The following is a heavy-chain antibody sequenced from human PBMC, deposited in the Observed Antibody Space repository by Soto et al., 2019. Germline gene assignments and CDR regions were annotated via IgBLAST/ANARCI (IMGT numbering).Heavy chain of an antibody. CDR3: AKANLRYSSGWSYFDY. J-gene: IGHJ4*02. Sequence: GGSLRLSCAASGFTFSSYAMSWVRQAPGKGLEWVSAISGSGGSTYYADSVKRRFTISRDNSKNTLYLQMNSLRAEDTAVYYCAKANLRYSSGWSYFDYWGQGTLVTVSS. V-gene: IGHV3-23*01. CDR2: ISGSGGST. CDR1: GFTFSSYA. D-gene: IGHD6-19*01.